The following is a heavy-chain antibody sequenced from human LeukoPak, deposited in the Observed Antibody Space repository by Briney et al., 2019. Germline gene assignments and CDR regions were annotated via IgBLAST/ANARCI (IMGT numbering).Heavy chain of an antibody. CDR2: IKQDGSER. V-gene: IGHV3-7*03. D-gene: IGHD1-26*01. J-gene: IGHJ4*02. Sequence: GGSLRLSCAASGFTFSSYWMSWVRQAPGKGLEWVAIIKQDGSERYYVDSVKGRFTISRDNAKNSLSLQMNSLRAEDTAVYYCARGTSGSYPEAFDYWGQGTLVTVSS. CDR1: GFTFSSYW. CDR3: ARGTSGSYPEAFDY.